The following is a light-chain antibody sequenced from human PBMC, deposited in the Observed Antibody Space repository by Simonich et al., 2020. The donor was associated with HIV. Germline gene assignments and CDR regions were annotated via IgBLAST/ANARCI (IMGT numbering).Light chain of an antibody. V-gene: IGKV4-1*01. Sequence: DIVMTQSPDSLAVSLGERATINCKSSQSVLYSSNNKNYLAWYQQKPGQPPKLLIYWASTRESGVPDRFSGRGSGPDFTLTISSLQAEDVAVYYCQQYYDTPYTFGQGTKLEIK. CDR1: QSVLYSSNNKNY. J-gene: IGKJ2*01. CDR3: QQYYDTPYT. CDR2: WAS.